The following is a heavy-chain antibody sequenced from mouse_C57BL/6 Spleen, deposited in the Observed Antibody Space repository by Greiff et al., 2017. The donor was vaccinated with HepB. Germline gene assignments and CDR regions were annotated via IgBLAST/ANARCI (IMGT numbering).Heavy chain of an antibody. CDR3: ARRGFITTVVAYPYFDY. Sequence: QVQLQQPGAELVMPGASVKLSCKASGYTFTSYWMHWVKQRPGQGPEWIGEIDPSDSYTNYNQKFKGKSTLTVDKSSSTAYMQLSSLTSEDSAVYYCARRGFITTVVAYPYFDYWGQGTTLTVSS. J-gene: IGHJ2*01. CDR2: IDPSDSYT. V-gene: IGHV1-69*01. CDR1: GYTFTSYW. D-gene: IGHD1-1*01.